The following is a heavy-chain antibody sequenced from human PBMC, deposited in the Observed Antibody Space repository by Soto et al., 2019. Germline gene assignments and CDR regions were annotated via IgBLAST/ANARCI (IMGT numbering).Heavy chain of an antibody. J-gene: IGHJ3*02. D-gene: IGHD3-10*01. CDR3: GRRYGGAFDI. V-gene: IGHV4-59*08. Sequence: SETLSLTCTVSGGSISSYYWSWIRQPPGKGLEWIGYIYYSGSTNYNPSLKSRVTISVDTSKNQFSLKLSSVTAADTAVYYCGRRYGGAFDIRAQRTMVTVSS. CDR1: GGSISSYY. CDR2: IYYSGST.